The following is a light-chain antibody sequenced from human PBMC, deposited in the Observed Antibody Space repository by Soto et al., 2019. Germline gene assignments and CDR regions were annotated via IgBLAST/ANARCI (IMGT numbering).Light chain of an antibody. V-gene: IGLV2-14*01. J-gene: IGLJ1*01. CDR1: SSDVGGYNY. CDR3: SSYTSSSTLEV. CDR2: DVS. Sequence: QSALTQPASVSGSPGQLITISCTGTSSDVGGYNYVSWYEQHPGKAPKLMIYDVSNRPSGVSNRFSGSKSGNTDSLTISGLQDEDEADYYCSSYTSSSTLEVFGTWTKLTVL.